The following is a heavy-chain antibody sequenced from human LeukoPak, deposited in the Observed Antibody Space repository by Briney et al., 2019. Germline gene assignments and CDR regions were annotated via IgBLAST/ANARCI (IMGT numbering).Heavy chain of an antibody. CDR3: VRYFDWPRPFDY. Sequence: GASVKVCCKASGYTFTSYGISWVRQAPGQGLEWMGWISAYNGNANYAQNLQGRVTMTTDTSTSTAYMELRSLRSDDTAVYYCVRYFDWPRPFDYWGQGTLVTVSS. CDR2: ISAYNGNA. D-gene: IGHD3-9*01. J-gene: IGHJ4*02. V-gene: IGHV1-18*04. CDR1: GYTFTSYG.